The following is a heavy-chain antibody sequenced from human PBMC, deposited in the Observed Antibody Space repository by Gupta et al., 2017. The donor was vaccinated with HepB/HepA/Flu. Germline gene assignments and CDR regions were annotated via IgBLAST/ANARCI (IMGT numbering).Heavy chain of an antibody. V-gene: IGHV3-30*18. Sequence: QVQLVESGGGVVQPGRSLRLSCAASGFTFSSYGMHWVRQAPGKGLEWVAVISYDGSNKYYADSVKGRFTISRDNSKNTLYLQMNSLRAEDTAVYYCAKDLAGDLYYFDYWGQGTLVTVSS. J-gene: IGHJ4*02. CDR2: ISYDGSNK. CDR3: AKDLAGDLYYFDY. CDR1: GFTFSSYG. D-gene: IGHD6-19*01.